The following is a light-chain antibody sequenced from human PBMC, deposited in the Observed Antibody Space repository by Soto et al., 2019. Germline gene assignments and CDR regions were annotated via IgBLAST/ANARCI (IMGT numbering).Light chain of an antibody. Sequence: DIQMTQSPSSLSASVGDRVTITCRAGQSISTYLNWYQQKSGKPPKLLISAASSLQSGVPSRFSGSGSGTDFTFTISRLQPEDIATYYCQQYENLPTFGQGTRLEIK. CDR2: AAS. V-gene: IGKV1-33*01. CDR3: QQYENLPT. J-gene: IGKJ5*01. CDR1: QSISTY.